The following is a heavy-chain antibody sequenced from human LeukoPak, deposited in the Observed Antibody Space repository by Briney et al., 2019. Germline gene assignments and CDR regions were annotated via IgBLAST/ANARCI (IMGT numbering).Heavy chain of an antibody. CDR1: GYTFTSYG. J-gene: IGHJ4*02. V-gene: IGHV1-18*01. CDR2: ISAYNGNT. D-gene: IGHD3-16*01. Sequence: ASVKVSCKASGYTFTSYGISWVRQAPGQGLEWMGWISAYNGNTNYAQKLQGRVTMTTDTSTSTAYMELRSLRSDDTAVYYCARDVPDTRDRDAGGYWGQGTLVTVSS. CDR3: ARDVPDTRDRDAGGY.